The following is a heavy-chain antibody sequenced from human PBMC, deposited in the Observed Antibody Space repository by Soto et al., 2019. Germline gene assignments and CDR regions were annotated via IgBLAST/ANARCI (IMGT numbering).Heavy chain of an antibody. CDR1: GVTLTNVW. V-gene: IGHV3-15*07. J-gene: IGHJ4*02. CDR3: SHGYYQYFNS. CDR2: IKSNTDGGTT. Sequence: GGSLRIFCGGSGVTLTNVWMNWVRQAPGKGPDWVGRIKSNTDGGTTDYAAPVKGRFTVSRDDSENTLYLQMNSLKTEDTAVYYCSHGYYQYFNSWGQGTLVTVSS. D-gene: IGHD5-18*01.